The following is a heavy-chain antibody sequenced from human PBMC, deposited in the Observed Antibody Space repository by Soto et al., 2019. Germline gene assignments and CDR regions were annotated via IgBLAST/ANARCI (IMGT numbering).Heavy chain of an antibody. J-gene: IGHJ3*02. Sequence: QVQLQESGRGLVKPSQTLSLTCTVSGGTISSGGYYWSWIRQHPGKGLEWIGYIYDSGSTYYNPSIKSRVTISVDTSKNQFSLKLSSVTAADTAVYYCARERATVTTFEAFDIWGQGTMVTVSS. CDR2: IYDSGST. V-gene: IGHV4-31*03. CDR1: GGTISSGGYY. D-gene: IGHD4-17*01. CDR3: ARERATVTTFEAFDI.